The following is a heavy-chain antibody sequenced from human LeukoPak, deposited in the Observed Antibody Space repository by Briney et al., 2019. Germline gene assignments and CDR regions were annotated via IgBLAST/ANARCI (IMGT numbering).Heavy chain of an antibody. V-gene: IGHV1-2*02. CDR1: GYTFTDYY. D-gene: IGHD4-11*01. J-gene: IGHJ4*02. Sequence: GASVKVSCKTSGYTFTDYYIHWVRQAPGEGLESMGWINPNSGETNSAQKFQGRVTMTGDTSISTAYMELRRVTSDDTAVYYCARDRDYSNTERGFDYWGQGTLLTVSS. CDR2: INPNSGET. CDR3: ARDRDYSNTERGFDY.